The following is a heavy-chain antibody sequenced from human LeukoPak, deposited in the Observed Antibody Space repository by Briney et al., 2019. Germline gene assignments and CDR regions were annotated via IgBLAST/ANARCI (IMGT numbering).Heavy chain of an antibody. Sequence: ASVKVSCKASGYTFTNYDINWVRQTTGQGLEWLGWVSTDSGNSDSAQKFQGRITLTRDTSISTVFLELRNLRSDDTAVYYCARGVSRGVDYWGQGTMVTVSS. V-gene: IGHV1-8*02. J-gene: IGHJ4*02. CDR2: VSTDSGNS. CDR1: GYTFTNYD. D-gene: IGHD3-16*01. CDR3: ARGVSRGVDY.